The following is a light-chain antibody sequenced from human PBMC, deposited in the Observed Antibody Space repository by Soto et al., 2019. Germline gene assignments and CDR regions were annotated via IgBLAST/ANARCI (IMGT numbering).Light chain of an antibody. J-gene: IGKJ1*01. V-gene: IGKV3-20*01. Sequence: EIVLTQSPGTLSLSPGERATLSCRASQSVSNNYLAWYQQKPGQAPRLLIYGASNRATGIPDRFSGSGSGTEFTITISRLEPEDFAVYYCQQYGSSGTFGQETKVDIK. CDR2: GAS. CDR1: QSVSNNY. CDR3: QQYGSSGT.